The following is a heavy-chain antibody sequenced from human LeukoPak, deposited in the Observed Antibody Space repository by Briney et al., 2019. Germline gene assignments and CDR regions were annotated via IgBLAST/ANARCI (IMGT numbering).Heavy chain of an antibody. D-gene: IGHD2-2*01. CDR3: ARADIVVVPAASKGAFDI. V-gene: IGHV4-59*08. CDR2: IYYSGST. CDR1: GGSMSSYY. Sequence: SETLCLTCTVSGGSMSSYYWSWIRQPPGKGLEWIGYIYYSGSTNYNPSLKSRVTISVDTSKNQFSLKLSSVTAADTAVYYCARADIVVVPAASKGAFDIWGQGTMVTVSS. J-gene: IGHJ3*02.